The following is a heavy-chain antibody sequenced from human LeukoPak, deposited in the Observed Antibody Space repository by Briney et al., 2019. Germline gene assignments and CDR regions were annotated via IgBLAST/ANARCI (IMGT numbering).Heavy chain of an antibody. J-gene: IGHJ5*02. Sequence: SGPTLGKPIETLTLTCTYTGLSVSSSGVGLGWIRQPPGKALEWLALIYWNDEKYYTPSLKNRLTITKDTSKNQVVITMTNMNPVDTATYYCSYYAVCSSANHYRLFDPWGQGTLVTVSS. D-gene: IGHD2-2*01. CDR2: IYWNDEK. V-gene: IGHV2-5*01. CDR3: SYYAVCSSANHYRLFDP. CDR1: GLSVSSSGVG.